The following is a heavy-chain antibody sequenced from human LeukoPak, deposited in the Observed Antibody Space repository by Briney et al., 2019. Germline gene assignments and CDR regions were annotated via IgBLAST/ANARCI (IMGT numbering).Heavy chain of an antibody. CDR3: ASSGNSGPDYYYYMDV. Sequence: SETPSLTCAVSGGSISSGGYSWSWIRQPPGKGLEWIGYIYYSGSTYYNPSLKSRVTISVDTSKNQFSLKLSSVTAADTAVYYCASSGNSGPDYYYYMDVWGKGTTVTVSS. V-gene: IGHV4-30-4*07. D-gene: IGHD4-23*01. J-gene: IGHJ6*03. CDR1: GGSISSGGYS. CDR2: IYYSGST.